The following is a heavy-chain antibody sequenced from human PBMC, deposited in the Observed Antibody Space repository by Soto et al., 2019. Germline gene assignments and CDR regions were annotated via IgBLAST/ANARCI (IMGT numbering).Heavy chain of an antibody. CDR3: ARAFSDSSGYIFDY. CDR2: IKQDGSEK. D-gene: IGHD3-22*01. Sequence: PGGSLRLSCAASGFTFSSYWMSWVRQAPGKGLEWVANIKQDGSEKYYVDSVKGRFTISRDNAKNSLYLQMNSLRAEDTAVYYCARAFSDSSGYIFDYWGQGTLVTVSS. V-gene: IGHV3-7*03. J-gene: IGHJ4*02. CDR1: GFTFSSYW.